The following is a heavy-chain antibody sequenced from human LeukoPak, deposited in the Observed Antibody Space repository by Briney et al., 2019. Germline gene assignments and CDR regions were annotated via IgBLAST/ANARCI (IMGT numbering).Heavy chain of an antibody. J-gene: IGHJ4*02. CDR2: IYSTGST. CDR3: ARDQTYSGSGIYTYFDY. CDR1: GASISSGGYY. V-gene: IGHV4-61*02. Sequence: SQTLSLTCTVSGASISSGGYYWSWIRQPAGKGLEYLGRIYSTGSTNYNPSLRSRVTISVDTSKNHFSLKLSSVTAADTAVYYCARDQTYSGSGIYTYFDYWGQGILVTVSP. D-gene: IGHD3-10*01.